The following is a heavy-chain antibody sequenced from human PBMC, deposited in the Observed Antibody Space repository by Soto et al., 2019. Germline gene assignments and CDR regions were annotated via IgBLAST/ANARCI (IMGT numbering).Heavy chain of an antibody. CDR3: ARGKRGITIFGAYYYYGMDV. Sequence: GASVQVSCKASGGTFSSYAISWVRQAPGQGLEWMGGIIPIFGTANYAQKFQGRVTITADESTSTAYMELSSLRSEDTAVYYCARGKRGITIFGAYYYYGMDVWGQGTTVTVSS. CDR2: IIPIFGTA. V-gene: IGHV1-69*13. D-gene: IGHD3-3*01. CDR1: GGTFSSYA. J-gene: IGHJ6*02.